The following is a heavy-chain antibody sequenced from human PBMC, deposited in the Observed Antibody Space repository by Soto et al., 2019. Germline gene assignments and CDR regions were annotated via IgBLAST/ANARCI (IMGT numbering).Heavy chain of an antibody. CDR1: GFTFTRYS. CDR3: ARESEDLTSNFDY. V-gene: IGHV3-21*06. CDR2: ISSTTNYI. Sequence: GSLRLSCAASGFTFTRYSMNWVRQAPGKGLEWISSISSTTNYIYYGDSMKGRFTISRDNAKNSLYLEMNSLRAEDTAVYYCARESEDLTSNFDYWGQGTLVTVSS. J-gene: IGHJ4*02.